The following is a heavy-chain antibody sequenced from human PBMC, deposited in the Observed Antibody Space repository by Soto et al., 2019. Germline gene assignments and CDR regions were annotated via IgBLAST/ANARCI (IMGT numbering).Heavy chain of an antibody. CDR1: GNTLTSPY. D-gene: IGHD6-19*01. J-gene: IGHJ4*02. Sequence: ASVKVSCKTSGNTLTSPYIHWVRQAPGQGLEWMGRISPTTGGTNYAQRFQGRVTVTWDTSTNTAYMELNSLISDDTAVYYGALLPGYISCWYYFEFWGQGTLVTVSS. CDR3: ALLPGYISCWYYFEF. V-gene: IGHV1-2*02. CDR2: ISPTTGGT.